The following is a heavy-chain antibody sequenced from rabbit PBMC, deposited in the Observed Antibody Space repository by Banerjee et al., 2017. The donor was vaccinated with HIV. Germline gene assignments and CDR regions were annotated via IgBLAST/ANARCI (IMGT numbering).Heavy chain of an antibody. CDR3: ARDLDGVIGWNFGW. Sequence: QSLEESGGDLVKPGASLTLTCTASGIDFSSYYYMCWVRQAPGKGLEWITCIYTSSGTYYASWAKGRFTISKTSSTTVTLQMTSLTAADTATYFCARDLDGVIGWNFGWWGPGTLVTVS. V-gene: IGHV1S40*01. CDR2: IYTSSGT. CDR1: GIDFSSYYY. D-gene: IGHD1-1*01. J-gene: IGHJ4*01.